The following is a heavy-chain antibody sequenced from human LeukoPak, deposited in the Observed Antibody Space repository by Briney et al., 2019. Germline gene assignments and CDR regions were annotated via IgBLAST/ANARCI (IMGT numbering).Heavy chain of an antibody. CDR2: ISSSGSTI. V-gene: IGHV3-11*01. Sequence: LSLTCAVSGGPFSGYFWSWIRQSSGKGLEWVSYISSSGSTIYYADSVKGRFTISRDNAKNSLYLQMNSLRAEDTAVYYCARDNYDFWSGYYYYYVDVWGKGTTVTVSS. D-gene: IGHD3-3*01. CDR3: ARDNYDFWSGYYYYYVDV. J-gene: IGHJ6*03. CDR1: GGPFSGYF.